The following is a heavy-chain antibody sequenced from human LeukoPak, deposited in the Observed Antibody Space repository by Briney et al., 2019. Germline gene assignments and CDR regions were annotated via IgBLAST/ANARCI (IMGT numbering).Heavy chain of an antibody. CDR3: ARNFVGTSTSDFDS. CDR1: GFTFSSYW. J-gene: IGHJ4*02. Sequence: PGGSLRLSCAASGFTFSSYWMHWVRQVPGKGLVWVSRIREDGTITNYEDSVKGRFTIFRDNARNTLYPQMHSLRAEDTAIYYCARNFVGTSTSDFDSWGQGTQVTVSS. D-gene: IGHD1-26*01. V-gene: IGHV3-74*01. CDR2: IREDGTIT.